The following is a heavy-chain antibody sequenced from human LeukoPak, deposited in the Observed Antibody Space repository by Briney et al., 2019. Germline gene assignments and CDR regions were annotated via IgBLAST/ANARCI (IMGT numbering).Heavy chain of an antibody. V-gene: IGHV4-39*01. CDR1: GGSISSSSYY. J-gene: IGHJ4*02. CDR2: IYYSGST. D-gene: IGHD2-2*01. CDR3: ARQDCSSTSCLFDY. Sequence: PSETLSLTCTVSGGSISSSSYYWGWIRQPPGKGLEWIGSIYYSGSTHCNPSLKSRVTISVDTSKNQFSLKLSSVTAADTAVYYCARQDCSSTSCLFDYWGQGTLVTVSS.